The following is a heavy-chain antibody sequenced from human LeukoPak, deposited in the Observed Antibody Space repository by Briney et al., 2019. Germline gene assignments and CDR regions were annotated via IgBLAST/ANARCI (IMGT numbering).Heavy chain of an antibody. J-gene: IGHJ4*02. CDR3: AKDPSFWSGYAYTFDY. CDR1: GFTFSSYA. CDR2: ISGSGGST. V-gene: IGHV3-23*01. Sequence: GGSLRLSCAASGFTFSSYAMSWVRQAPGKGLEWVSAISGSGGSTYYADSVKGRFTVSRDNSKNTLYLQMNSLRAEDTAVYYCAKDPSFWSGYAYTFDYWGQGTLVTVSS. D-gene: IGHD3-3*01.